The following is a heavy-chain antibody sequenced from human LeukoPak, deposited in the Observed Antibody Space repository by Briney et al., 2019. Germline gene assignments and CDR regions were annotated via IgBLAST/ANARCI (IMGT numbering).Heavy chain of an antibody. J-gene: IGHJ6*03. Sequence: ASETLSLTCTVSGGSISSYCLSWIRQPPGKGLEWIGNIYYSGSTNYNPSLKSRVTISVDTSKNQFSLKLSSVTAADTAVYYCTRGSIAYYYMDVWGKGTTVTISS. V-gene: IGHV4-59*01. CDR2: IYYSGST. CDR3: TRGSIAYYYMDV. D-gene: IGHD3-22*01. CDR1: GGSISSYC.